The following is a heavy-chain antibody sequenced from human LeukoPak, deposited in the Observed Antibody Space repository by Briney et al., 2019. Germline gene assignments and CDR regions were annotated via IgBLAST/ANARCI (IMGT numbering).Heavy chain of an antibody. CDR2: IWFDGSNK. CDR3: AKDGGHGDSKDAFDI. V-gene: IGHV3-33*06. J-gene: IGHJ3*02. D-gene: IGHD3-16*01. Sequence: GGSLRLSCAASGFTFNNYGIHWVRRAPGKGLEWVAVIWFDGSNKFYADTMKGGLTISRDNSKNMVYLQMNSLRVEDTAVYYCAKDGGHGDSKDAFDIWGQGTLVTVSA. CDR1: GFTFNNYG.